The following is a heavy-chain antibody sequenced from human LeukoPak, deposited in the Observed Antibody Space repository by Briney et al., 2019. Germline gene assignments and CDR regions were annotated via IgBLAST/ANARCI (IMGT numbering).Heavy chain of an antibody. CDR3: ARQVKTYYGSGSFDY. D-gene: IGHD3-10*01. CDR2: IYYSGST. CDR1: GGSIISYY. V-gene: IGHV4-59*08. Sequence: SEPLSLPCPVSGGSIISYYWSWIRQPPGKGLEWIGYIYYSGSTNYNPSLKSRVTISVDTSKNQFSLKLSSVTAADTAVYYCARQVKTYYGSGSFDYWGQGTLVTVSS. J-gene: IGHJ4*02.